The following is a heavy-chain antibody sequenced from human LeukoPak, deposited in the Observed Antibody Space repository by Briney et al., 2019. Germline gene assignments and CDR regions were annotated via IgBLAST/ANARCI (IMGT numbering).Heavy chain of an antibody. Sequence: ASVKVSCKASGYTFTSYGISRVRQAPGQGLEWMGWISAYNGNTNYAQKLQGRVTMTTDTSTSTAYMELRSLRSDDTAVYYCARDDLAAAGTSYNWFDPWGQGTLVTVSS. CDR2: ISAYNGNT. D-gene: IGHD6-13*01. CDR3: ARDDLAAAGTSYNWFDP. V-gene: IGHV1-18*01. CDR1: GYTFTSYG. J-gene: IGHJ5*02.